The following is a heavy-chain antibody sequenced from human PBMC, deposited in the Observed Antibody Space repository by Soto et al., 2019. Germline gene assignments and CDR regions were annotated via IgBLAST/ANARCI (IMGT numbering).Heavy chain of an antibody. V-gene: IGHV1-69*13. Sequence: GASVKVSCKASGGTFSSYAISWVRQAPGQGLEWVGGIIPIFGTANYAQKFQGRVTITADESTSTAYMELSSLRSEDTAVYYCARVGQLVREFDYWGQGTLVTVSS. CDR3: ARVGQLVREFDY. CDR1: GGTFSSYA. J-gene: IGHJ4*02. CDR2: IIPIFGTA. D-gene: IGHD6-6*01.